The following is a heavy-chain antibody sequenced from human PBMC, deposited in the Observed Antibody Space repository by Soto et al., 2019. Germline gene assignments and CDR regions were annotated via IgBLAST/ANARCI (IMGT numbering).Heavy chain of an antibody. CDR2: IYYSGST. V-gene: IGHV4-59*12. D-gene: IGHD4-17*01. Sequence: PSETLSLTCSVSGGSISSYYWSWIRQPPGKGLEWIGYIYYSGSTYYNQSLKSRVTISVDRSKNQFSLKLSSVTAADTAVYYCARETYGDYLGYFAPSAQRILVPVSS. CDR1: GGSISSYY. CDR3: ARETYGDYLGYFAP. J-gene: IGHJ5*02.